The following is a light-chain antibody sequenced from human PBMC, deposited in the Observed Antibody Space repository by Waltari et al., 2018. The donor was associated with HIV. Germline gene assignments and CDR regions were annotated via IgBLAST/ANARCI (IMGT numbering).Light chain of an antibody. CDR1: QSVLYSSNNKNY. J-gene: IGKJ3*01. V-gene: IGKV4-1*01. CDR3: QQYYSTPFT. Sequence: DIVMTQSPDSLAVSRGERATINCKSSQSVLYSSNNKNYLAWYQQKPGQPPKLLIYWASTRESGVPDRFSGSGSETDFTLTISSLQAEDVAVYYCQQYYSTPFTFGPGTKVDIK. CDR2: WAS.